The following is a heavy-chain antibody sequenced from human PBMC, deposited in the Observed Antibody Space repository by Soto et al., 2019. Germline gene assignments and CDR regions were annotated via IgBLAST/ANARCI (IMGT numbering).Heavy chain of an antibody. Sequence: EVQLVESGGGLVKPGGSLRLSCAASGFTFSNAWMSWVRQAPGKGLEWVGRIKSKTGGGTTDYAAPVKGRFTISRDDSKNTLYLQMNSLKTEDTAVYYCTTESLYYDFWSGYYFDYWGQGTLVTVSS. CDR3: TTESLYYDFWSGYYFDY. CDR1: GFTFSNAW. D-gene: IGHD3-3*01. V-gene: IGHV3-15*01. CDR2: IKSKTGGGTT. J-gene: IGHJ4*02.